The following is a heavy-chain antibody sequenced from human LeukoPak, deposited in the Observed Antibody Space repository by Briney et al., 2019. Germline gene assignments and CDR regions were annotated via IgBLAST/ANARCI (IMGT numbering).Heavy chain of an antibody. V-gene: IGHV4-59*01. D-gene: IGHD4-23*01. CDR1: GGSISSYY. Sequence: SETLSLTCTVSGGSISSYYWSWIRQPPGKGLEWIGYIYYSGSTNYNPSLKSRVTISVDTSKNQFSLKLSSVTAADTAVYYCARIGREGLVNGWGQGTLVTVSS. CDR3: ARIGREGLVNG. J-gene: IGHJ4*02. CDR2: IYYSGST.